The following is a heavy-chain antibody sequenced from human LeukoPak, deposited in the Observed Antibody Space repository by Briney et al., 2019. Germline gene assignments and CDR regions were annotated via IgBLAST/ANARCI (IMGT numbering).Heavy chain of an antibody. D-gene: IGHD3-9*01. CDR3: ARSATYYDILTGYYAPISY. Sequence: PGGSLRLSCVASGFTFSSYWMHWVRQAPGKGLVWVSRINSDGSSTSYADSVKGRFTISRDNAKNTMFLQMNSLRAEDTAVYYCARSATYYDILTGYYAPISYWGQGTLVTVSS. V-gene: IGHV3-74*01. CDR1: GFTFSSYW. CDR2: INSDGSST. J-gene: IGHJ4*02.